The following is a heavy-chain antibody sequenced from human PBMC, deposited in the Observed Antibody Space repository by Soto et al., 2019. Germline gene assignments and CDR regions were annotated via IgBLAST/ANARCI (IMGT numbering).Heavy chain of an antibody. D-gene: IGHD3-3*01. CDR2: IIPIFGTT. J-gene: IGHJ4*02. CDR1: ADSFSSYG. V-gene: IGHV1-69*01. Sequence: QVQPVQSGAEVKEPGSAVKVSCKAPADSFSSYGISWVRQAPGQGLEWMGGIIPIFGTTKYAEKFQGRVTITADESTNTAYMELSSLRSEDTALYYCARVFPDGWVEPGVVRGYLDTWGRGTLVTVSS. CDR3: ARVFPDGWVEPGVVRGYLDT.